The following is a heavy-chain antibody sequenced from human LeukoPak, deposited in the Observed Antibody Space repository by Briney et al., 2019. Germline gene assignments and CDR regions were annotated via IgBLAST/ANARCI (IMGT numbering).Heavy chain of an antibody. CDR2: ISSSSSYI. CDR1: GFTFSSYT. V-gene: IGHV3-21*01. Sequence: GGSLRLSCTASGFTFSSYTMTWVRQAPGKGLKWVTSISSSSSYIYYADSVKGRFTISRDNAKNSLYLQMNSLRAEDTAVYYCAGVSGTVTTQPSTDYWGQGTLVTVSS. D-gene: IGHD4-17*01. CDR3: AGVSGTVTTQPSTDY. J-gene: IGHJ4*02.